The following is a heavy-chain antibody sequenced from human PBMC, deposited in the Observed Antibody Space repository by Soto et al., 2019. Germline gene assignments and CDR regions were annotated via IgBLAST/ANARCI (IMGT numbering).Heavy chain of an antibody. J-gene: IGHJ4*02. V-gene: IGHV3-21*01. CDR2: ISSSSSYI. D-gene: IGHD5-12*01. CDR1: GFTFSSYI. Sequence: PGGSLRLSCAASGFTFSSYIMNWVRQAPGKGLEWVSSISSSSSYIYYADSVKGRFTISRDNAKNSLYLQMNSLRAEDTAVYYCARVGYSGYEPDYWGQGTLVTVSS. CDR3: ARVGYSGYEPDY.